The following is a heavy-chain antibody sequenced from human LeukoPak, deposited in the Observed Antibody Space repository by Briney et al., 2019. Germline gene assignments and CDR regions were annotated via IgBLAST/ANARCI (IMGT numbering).Heavy chain of an antibody. CDR2: ISAYNGNT. CDR1: GYTFTSYG. V-gene: IGHV1-18*01. D-gene: IGHD6-13*01. Sequence: GASVKVSCKASGYTFTSYGISWVRQAPGQGLEWMGWISAYNGNTNYAQKLQGRVTMTTDTSTSTAYMELRSLRSDDTAVYYCARVKGIAAAGIGGDYWGQGTLVTVSS. J-gene: IGHJ4*02. CDR3: ARVKGIAAAGIGGDY.